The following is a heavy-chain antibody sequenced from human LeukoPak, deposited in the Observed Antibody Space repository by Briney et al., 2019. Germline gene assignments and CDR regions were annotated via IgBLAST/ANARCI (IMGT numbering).Heavy chain of an antibody. CDR1: GGFISGYY. Sequence: SETLSLTCTVSGGFISGYYWNWIRQSPGKGLEWIGYIFYTGDTDYNPSLRSRVAMSVDRSNNRFSLQLASVTTADSAFYYCARAYRLTSPRGFDPWGPGILVTVSS. D-gene: IGHD3-16*02. V-gene: IGHV4-59*01. CDR2: IFYTGDT. CDR3: ARAYRLTSPRGFDP. J-gene: IGHJ5*02.